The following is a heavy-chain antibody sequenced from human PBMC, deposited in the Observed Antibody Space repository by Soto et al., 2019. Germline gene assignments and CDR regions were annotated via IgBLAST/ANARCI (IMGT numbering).Heavy chain of an antibody. D-gene: IGHD1-26*01. CDR3: AAFRYSGSYPADY. CDR1: GGSISSSSYY. Sequence: SETLSLTCTVSGGSISSSSYYWGLIRQPPGKGLEWIGSIYYSGSTYYNPSLKSRVTISVDTSENQFSLKLSSVTAADTAVYYCAAFRYSGSYPADYWGQGTLVTVSS. V-gene: IGHV4-39*01. J-gene: IGHJ4*02. CDR2: IYYSGST.